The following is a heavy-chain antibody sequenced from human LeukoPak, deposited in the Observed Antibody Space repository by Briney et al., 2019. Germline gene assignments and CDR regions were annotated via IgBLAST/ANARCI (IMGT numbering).Heavy chain of an antibody. Sequence: SETLSLTCTVSGGSISSSSYYWGWIRQPPGKGLEWIGSIYYSGSTYYNPSLKSRVTISVDTSKNQFSLKLSSVTAADTAVYYCARQVSIVIGGIWFDPWGQGTLVTVSS. V-gene: IGHV4-39*01. CDR1: GGSISSSSYY. CDR3: ARQVSIVIGGIWFDP. CDR2: IYYSGST. D-gene: IGHD3-16*02. J-gene: IGHJ5*02.